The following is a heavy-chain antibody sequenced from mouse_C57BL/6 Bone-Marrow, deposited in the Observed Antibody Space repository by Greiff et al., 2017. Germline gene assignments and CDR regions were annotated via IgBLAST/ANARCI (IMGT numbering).Heavy chain of an antibody. J-gene: IGHJ2*01. D-gene: IGHD4-1*01. CDR2: IYPRSGNT. Sequence: QVQLQQSGAELARPGASVKLSCKASGYTFTSYGISWVKQRTGQGLEWIGEIYPRSGNTYYNEKFKGKATLTADKSSSTAYMEIRSLTSEDSAVYFCARNWYYFDYWGQGTTLTVSS. V-gene: IGHV1-81*01. CDR3: ARNWYYFDY. CDR1: GYTFTSYG.